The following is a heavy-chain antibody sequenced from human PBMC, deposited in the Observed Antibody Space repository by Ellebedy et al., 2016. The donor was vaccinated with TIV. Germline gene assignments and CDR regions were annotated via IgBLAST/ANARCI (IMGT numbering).Heavy chain of an antibody. J-gene: IGHJ6*02. CDR1: GFTVSSNY. D-gene: IGHD2-15*01. Sequence: GESLKISCAASGFTVSSNYMSWVRQAPGKGLEWVSVIYSGGSTYYADSVKGRFTISRDNAKNSLYLQMSSLRAEDTAVYYCACGGSGSLWAWAKDYYYGMDVWGQGTTVTVSS. CDR2: IYSGGST. CDR3: ACGGSGSLWAWAKDYYYGMDV. V-gene: IGHV3-53*01.